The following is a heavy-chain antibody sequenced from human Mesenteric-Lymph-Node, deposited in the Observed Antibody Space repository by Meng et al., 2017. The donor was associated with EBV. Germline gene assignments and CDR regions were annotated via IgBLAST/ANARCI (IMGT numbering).Heavy chain of an antibody. CDR2: IHHSGAT. D-gene: IGHD3-10*01. CDR1: GGSISSDNW. V-gene: IGHV4-4*02. Sequence: VRLQGSGQGLVEPSGTLALTCAFSGGSISSDNWWTWVRQPPGKGLEWIGEIHHSGATNYNPSLKSRVTISVDKSKNQFSLKLSSVTAADAAVYFCASVIYGSGLNSWFDPWGHGTLVTVSS. J-gene: IGHJ5*02. CDR3: ASVIYGSGLNSWFDP.